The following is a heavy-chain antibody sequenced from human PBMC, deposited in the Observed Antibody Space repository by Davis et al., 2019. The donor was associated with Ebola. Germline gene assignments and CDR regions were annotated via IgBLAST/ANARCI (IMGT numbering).Heavy chain of an antibody. Sequence: SETLSLTCTVSGGPISSSSYFWSWIRQSPGKGLEWIGYIYYTGTTNFNPFLKSRVTLSVHTSENKFSLKLSSVTAADTAVYYCARQESQLHRYYIDSWGQGTLVTVSS. CDR3: ARQESQLHRYYIDS. D-gene: IGHD4-23*01. CDR1: GGPISSSSYF. V-gene: IGHV4-61*05. CDR2: IYYTGTT. J-gene: IGHJ4*02.